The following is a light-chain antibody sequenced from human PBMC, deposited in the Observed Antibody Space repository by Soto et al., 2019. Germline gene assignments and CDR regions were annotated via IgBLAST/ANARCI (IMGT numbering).Light chain of an antibody. CDR3: QQYGSTPLT. CDR2: DAS. CDR1: QSVRNNY. V-gene: IGKV3-20*01. J-gene: IGKJ4*01. Sequence: EIVVTQSPDTLSLSPGERATLSCRASQSVRNNYLAWYQQKPGQAPRFLIYDASSRATGIPDRFSGSGSGTDFTLTINRLEPEDFAVYYCQQYGSTPLTFGGGTKVDIE.